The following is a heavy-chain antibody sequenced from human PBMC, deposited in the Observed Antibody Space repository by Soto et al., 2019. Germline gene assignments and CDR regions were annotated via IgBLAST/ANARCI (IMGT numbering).Heavy chain of an antibody. CDR2: IYYSGST. V-gene: IGHV4-39*01. D-gene: IGHD3-9*01. J-gene: IGHJ6*02. Sequence: TLSLTCTISGGSISSSSYYWGWIRQPPGKGLEWIGSIYYSGSTYYNPSLKSRVTISVDTSKNQFSLKLSSVTAADTAVYYCARQGNYDILTDYYYYYGMDVWGQGTTVTVSS. CDR1: GGSISSSSYY. CDR3: ARQGNYDILTDYYYYYGMDV.